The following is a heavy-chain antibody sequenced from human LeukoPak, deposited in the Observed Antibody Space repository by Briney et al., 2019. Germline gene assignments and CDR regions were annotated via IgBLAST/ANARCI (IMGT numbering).Heavy chain of an antibody. Sequence: SQTLSLTCAVSGGSISSGGYSWSWIRQPPGKGLEWIGYIYHSGSTYYNPSLKSRVTISVDRSKNQFSLKLSSVTAADTAVYDCARVRYYGSGSYYKNAYFDYWGQGTLVTVSS. CDR1: GGSISSGGYS. J-gene: IGHJ4*02. CDR3: ARVRYYGSGSYYKNAYFDY. D-gene: IGHD3-10*01. V-gene: IGHV4-30-2*01. CDR2: IYHSGST.